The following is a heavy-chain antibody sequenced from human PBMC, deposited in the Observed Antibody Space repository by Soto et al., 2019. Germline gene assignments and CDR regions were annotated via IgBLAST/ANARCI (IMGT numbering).Heavy chain of an antibody. CDR2: MNFRGTA. D-gene: IGHD6-13*01. Sequence: SETLSLTCAVCGGSFSGYYWSWTRQPPGKGLEWMGYMNFRGTATYSPSLKSRLTISIDASKNQLSLNLRSVTAADTAMYYCTRESNSSNWFDSWGLGTLVTVSS. J-gene: IGHJ5*01. V-gene: IGHV4-59*01. CDR3: TRESNSSNWFDS. CDR1: GGSFSGYY.